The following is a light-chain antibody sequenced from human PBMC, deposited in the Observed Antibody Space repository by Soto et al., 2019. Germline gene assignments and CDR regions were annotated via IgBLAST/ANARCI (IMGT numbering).Light chain of an antibody. Sequence: EKVMTQSPSSLSVSPGERATLSCRASQSVNIYLAWYQQKPGQAPRLLIYDASSRATGIPDRFSGGGSGTDFTLTISRLEPEDFAVYYCQQYGSSPWTFGQGTKVDI. CDR3: QQYGSSPWT. CDR1: QSVNIY. J-gene: IGKJ1*01. V-gene: IGKV3-20*01. CDR2: DAS.